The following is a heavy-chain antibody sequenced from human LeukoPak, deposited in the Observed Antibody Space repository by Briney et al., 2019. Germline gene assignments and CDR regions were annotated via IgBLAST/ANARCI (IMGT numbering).Heavy chain of an antibody. D-gene: IGHD1-7*01. Sequence: SVTVSFKASGGTLSSYAISWVRQAPGQGLEWMGGIIPIFGTANYAQKFQGRVTITADESTSTAYMELSSRRSEETAVYYCGRGGGELEDWPIDYWGQGTLVTVSS. CDR3: GRGGGELEDWPIDY. CDR2: IIPIFGTA. CDR1: GGTLSSYA. V-gene: IGHV1-69*13. J-gene: IGHJ4*02.